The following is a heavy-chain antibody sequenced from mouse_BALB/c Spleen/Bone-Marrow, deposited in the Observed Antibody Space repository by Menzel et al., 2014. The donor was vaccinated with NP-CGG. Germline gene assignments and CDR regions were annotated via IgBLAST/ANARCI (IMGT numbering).Heavy chain of an antibody. Sequence: EVKLMESGGGLVQPGGSLKVSCAASGFTFSSYTMSWVRQTPEKRLEWVAYISNGGGSTYYPDTVKGRFTISRDNAKNTLYLQMSSLKSEDTAMYYCARGLRGYAMDYWGQGTSVTVSS. J-gene: IGHJ4*01. V-gene: IGHV5-12-2*01. CDR1: GFTFSSYT. D-gene: IGHD2-4*01. CDR2: ISNGGGST. CDR3: ARGLRGYAMDY.